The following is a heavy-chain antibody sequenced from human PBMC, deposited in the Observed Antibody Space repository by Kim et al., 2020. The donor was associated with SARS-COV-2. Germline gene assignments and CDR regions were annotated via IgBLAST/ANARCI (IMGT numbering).Heavy chain of an antibody. CDR2: ISYDGSNK. J-gene: IGHJ6*02. V-gene: IGHV3-30*04. D-gene: IGHD3-10*01. Sequence: GGSLRLSCAASGFTFSSYAMHWVRQAPGKGLEWVAVISYDGSNKYYADSVKGRFTISRDNSKNTLYLQMNSLRAEDTAVYYCARDGLMVRGVRYYYYGMDVWGQGTTVTVSS. CDR1: GFTFSSYA. CDR3: ARDGLMVRGVRYYYYGMDV.